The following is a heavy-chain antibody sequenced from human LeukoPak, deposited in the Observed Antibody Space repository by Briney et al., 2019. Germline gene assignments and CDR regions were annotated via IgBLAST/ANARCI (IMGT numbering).Heavy chain of an antibody. CDR2: IIPIFGTA. V-gene: IGHV1-69*05. CDR1: GGTFSSYA. J-gene: IGHJ5*02. CDR3: ARTIGIDGWFDP. D-gene: IGHD3-16*01. Sequence: GSSVTVSFKASGGTFSSYAISWVRQAPGQGLEWMGGIIPIFGTANYAQKFQGRVTITTDESTSTAYMELSSLRSEDTAVYYCARTIGIDGWFDPWGQGTLVTVSS.